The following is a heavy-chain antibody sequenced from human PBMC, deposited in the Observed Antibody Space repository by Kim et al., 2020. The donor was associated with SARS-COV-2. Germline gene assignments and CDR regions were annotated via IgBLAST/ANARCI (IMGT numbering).Heavy chain of an antibody. CDR2: ISGSGGST. D-gene: IGHD5-12*01. V-gene: IGHV3-23*01. CDR1: GFTFSSYA. Sequence: GGSLRLSCAASGFTFSSYAMSWVRQAPGKGLEWVSAISGSGGSTYYADSEKGRFTISRDNSKNTLYLQMNSLRAEDTAVYYCAKDRWGGYDVSAEYYFDYWGQGTLVTVSP. J-gene: IGHJ4*02. CDR3: AKDRWGGYDVSAEYYFDY.